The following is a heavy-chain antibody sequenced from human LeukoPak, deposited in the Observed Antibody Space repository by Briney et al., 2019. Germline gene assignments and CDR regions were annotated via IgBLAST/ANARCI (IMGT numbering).Heavy chain of an antibody. J-gene: IGHJ6*03. Sequence: SETLSLTCTVSGGSISSYYWSWIRQPPGKGLEWIGRIYTSGSTTYNPSLKSRVTMSVDTSKSQFSLNLMSVTAADTAVYYCARAGRYSYGKYYYYYMDVWGKGTTVTISS. CDR3: ARAGRYSYGKYYYYYMDV. CDR2: IYTSGST. V-gene: IGHV4-4*07. D-gene: IGHD5-18*01. CDR1: GGSISSYY.